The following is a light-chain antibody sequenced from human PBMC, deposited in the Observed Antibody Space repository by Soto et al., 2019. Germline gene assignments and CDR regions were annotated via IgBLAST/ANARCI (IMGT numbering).Light chain of an antibody. V-gene: IGLV1-44*01. Sequence: QYVLTQPPSESGNPGQRVTISCSGSSSNIGSNTVNWYQQLPGTAPKLLIYSNNQRPSGVPDRFSGSKSGTSASLAISGLQSEDEADYYCAAWDDSLNGYVFGTGTKVTVL. CDR3: AAWDDSLNGYV. CDR1: SSNIGSNT. CDR2: SNN. J-gene: IGLJ1*01.